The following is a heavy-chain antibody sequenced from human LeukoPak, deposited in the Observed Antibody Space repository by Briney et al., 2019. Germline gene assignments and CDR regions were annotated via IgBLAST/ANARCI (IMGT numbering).Heavy chain of an antibody. J-gene: IGHJ5*02. CDR2: IWYDGNNK. CDR1: GFDFSTYG. Sequence: PGGSLRLSCAASGFDFSTYGMHWVRQAPGKGLEWVAIIWYDGNNKYYADSVKGRFTISRDNYKNTLSLQMNSLRAEDTAVYYCVRDYSKRDGPDNWFDPWGQGTLVTVSS. CDR3: VRDYSKRDGPDNWFDP. V-gene: IGHV3-33*01. D-gene: IGHD2-15*01.